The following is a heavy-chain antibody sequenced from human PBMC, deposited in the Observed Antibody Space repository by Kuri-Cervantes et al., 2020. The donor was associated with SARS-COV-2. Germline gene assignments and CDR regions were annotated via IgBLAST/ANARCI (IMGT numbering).Heavy chain of an antibody. J-gene: IGHJ5*02. V-gene: IGHV3-23*01. CDR3: AKDAGYSSSWYLGGSIWFDH. CDR2: ICGCGGST. Sequence: ESPKISLAASGFNLCSDALSWVRQAPGKGLEWVSAICGCGGSTYYADPGKGPFTNSRDNFKNTLNLQKNSMRGEDTAVYYCAKDAGYSSSWYLGGSIWFDHWGQGTLVTVSS. CDR1: GFNLCSDA. D-gene: IGHD6-13*01.